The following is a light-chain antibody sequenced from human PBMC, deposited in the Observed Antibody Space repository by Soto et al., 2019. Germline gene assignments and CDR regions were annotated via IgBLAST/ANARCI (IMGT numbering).Light chain of an antibody. Sequence: QSVLTQPASVSGSPGQSITISCTGNSSDVGGYNYVSWYQQHPGKAPKLMIYDVSNRPSGVSNRFSGSKSGNTASLTISGLQAKDEADYYCSSYTSSSTLGFGTGTKVTVL. CDR3: SSYTSSSTLG. V-gene: IGLV2-14*01. J-gene: IGLJ1*01. CDR1: SSDVGGYNY. CDR2: DVS.